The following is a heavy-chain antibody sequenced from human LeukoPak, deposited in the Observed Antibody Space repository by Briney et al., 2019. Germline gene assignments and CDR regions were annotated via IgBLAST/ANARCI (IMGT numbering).Heavy chain of an antibody. CDR2: IKTDGSIT. J-gene: IGHJ4*02. D-gene: IGHD2-15*01. V-gene: IGHV3-74*01. CDR1: GFSFSVYW. Sequence: GGSLRLSCAASGFSFSVYWMHWVRQAPGKGPVWVSRIKTDGSITDYADSVKGRFTISRDNAKNTLYLQMNSLRAEDTALYYCARAPGYCSGGSCSYYFDYWGQGTLVTVSS. CDR3: ARAPGYCSGGSCSYYFDY.